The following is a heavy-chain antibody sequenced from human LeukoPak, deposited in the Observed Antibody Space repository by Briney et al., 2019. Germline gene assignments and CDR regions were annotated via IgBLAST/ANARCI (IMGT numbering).Heavy chain of an antibody. V-gene: IGHV1-18*01. CDR2: MSAYNGNT. Sequence: ASVKVSCKASGYTFSNYGISWVRQAPGQGLEWMGWMSAYNGNTNYPQRLQGRVTTTTDTSTSTAYMDLRSLRSDDTAVYYCARAIASTGTQYSYYYYMDVWGKGTTVTVSS. D-gene: IGHD6-13*01. J-gene: IGHJ6*03. CDR3: ARAIASTGTQYSYYYYMDV. CDR1: GYTFSNYG.